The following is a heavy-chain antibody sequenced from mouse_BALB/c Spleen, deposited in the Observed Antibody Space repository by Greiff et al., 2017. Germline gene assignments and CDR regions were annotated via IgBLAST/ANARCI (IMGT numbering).Heavy chain of an antibody. CDR1: GYSITSDYA. Sequence: VQLKESGPGLVKPSQSLSLTCTVTGYSITSDYAWNWIRQFPGNKLEWMGYISYSGSTSYNPSLKSRISITRDTSKNQFFLQLNSVTTEDTATYYCARDGKGFDYWGQGTTLTVSS. CDR3: ARDGKGFDY. D-gene: IGHD2-1*01. J-gene: IGHJ2*01. V-gene: IGHV3-2*02. CDR2: ISYSGST.